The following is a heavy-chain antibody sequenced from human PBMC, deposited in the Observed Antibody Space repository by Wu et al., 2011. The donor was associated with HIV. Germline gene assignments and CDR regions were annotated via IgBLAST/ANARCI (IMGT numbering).Heavy chain of an antibody. D-gene: IGHD3-22*01. CDR3: ARDLYYDSSGYNAHFDY. J-gene: IGHJ4*02. Sequence: VKVSCKASGYTLTSYGISWVRQAPGQGLEWLGWISVNSGDTNYAQRLQGRVTMTTDTSTSTAYMELRSLRSDDTAVYYCARDLYYDSSGYNAHFDYWGQGTLVTVSS. V-gene: IGHV1-18*01. CDR1: GYTLTSYG. CDR2: ISVNSGDT.